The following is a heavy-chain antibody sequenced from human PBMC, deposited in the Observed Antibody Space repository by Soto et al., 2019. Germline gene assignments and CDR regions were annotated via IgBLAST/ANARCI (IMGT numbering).Heavy chain of an antibody. J-gene: IGHJ5*02. D-gene: IGHD2-21*01. CDR3: AREPHHNNWFDT. CDR2: IIPIFGTA. CDR1: GGTFSSYA. Sequence: ASVKVSCKASGGTFSSYAISWVRQAPGQGLEWMGGIIPIFGTANYAQKFQGRVTITADKSTSTAYMELSSLRSEDTAVYYCAREPHHNNWFDTWGQGTLVTVSS. V-gene: IGHV1-69*06.